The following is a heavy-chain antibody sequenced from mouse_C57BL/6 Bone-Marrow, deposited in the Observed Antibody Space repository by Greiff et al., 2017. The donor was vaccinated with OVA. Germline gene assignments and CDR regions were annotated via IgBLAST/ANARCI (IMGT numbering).Heavy chain of an antibody. J-gene: IGHJ2*01. CDR1: GFTFSSYA. Sequence: EVKVVESGGGLVKPGGSLKLSCAASGFTFSSYAMSWVRQTPEKRLEWVATISDGGSYTYYPDNVKGRFTISRDNAKNNLYLQMSHLKSEDTAMYYCARDPVYYYGSPDYFDYWGQGTTLTVSS. CDR2: ISDGGSYT. D-gene: IGHD1-1*01. V-gene: IGHV5-4*01. CDR3: ARDPVYYYGSPDYFDY.